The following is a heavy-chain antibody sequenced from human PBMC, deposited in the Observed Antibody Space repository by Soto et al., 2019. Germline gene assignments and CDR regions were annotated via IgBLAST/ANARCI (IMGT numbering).Heavy chain of an antibody. D-gene: IGHD1-26*01. CDR2: ISYDGSNK. CDR3: AKVVSGGYSGLDYYYYGMDV. Sequence: GGSLRLSCAASGFIFSNYGMHWVRQAPGRGLEWVAVISYDGSNKNYADSVKGRFTISRDNSKNTLYLQMNSLRAEDTAVYYCAKVVSGGYSGLDYYYYGMDVWGQGITVTVSS. CDR1: GFIFSNYG. J-gene: IGHJ6*02. V-gene: IGHV3-30*18.